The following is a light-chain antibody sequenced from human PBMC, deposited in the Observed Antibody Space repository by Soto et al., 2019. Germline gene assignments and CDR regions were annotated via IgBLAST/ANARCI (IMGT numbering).Light chain of an antibody. CDR3: QQPRYT. J-gene: IGKJ2*01. Sequence: DIQMTQSPSSLSASVGDRVTITCRASQTPRTFLNWYQQKPGKAPKLLIYATSTLQSGVPSRFSGRDSGADFTLTINNMQPEDFATYYCQQPRYTLGPGTKVDI. CDR2: ATS. V-gene: IGKV1-39*01. CDR1: QTPRTF.